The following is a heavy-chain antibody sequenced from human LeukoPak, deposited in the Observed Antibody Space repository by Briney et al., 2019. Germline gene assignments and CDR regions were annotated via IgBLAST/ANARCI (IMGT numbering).Heavy chain of an antibody. CDR3: ARDTPSFACGVPRDY. V-gene: IGHV1-18*01. D-gene: IGHD2-2*01. CDR2: ISAYNGNT. CDR1: GYTFTSYG. Sequence: ASVKVSCKASGYTFTSYGISWVRQAPGQGLEWMGWISAYNGNTNYAQKLQGRVTMTTDTSTSTAYMELRSLRSDDTAVYYCARDTPSFACGVPRDYWGQGTLVTVSS. J-gene: IGHJ4*02.